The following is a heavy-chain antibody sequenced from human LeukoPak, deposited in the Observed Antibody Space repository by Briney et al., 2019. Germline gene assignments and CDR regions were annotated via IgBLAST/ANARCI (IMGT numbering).Heavy chain of an antibody. Sequence: GGSLRLSCAASGLTFSSYWMSWVRQAPGKGLEWVANIKQDGSEKYYVDSVKGRFTISRDNAKNSLYLQMNSLRAEDTAVYYCAREKTLLWFGDHTVLAFDIWGQRTMVTVSS. D-gene: IGHD3-10*01. J-gene: IGHJ3*02. CDR3: AREKTLLWFGDHTVLAFDI. CDR1: GLTFSSYW. V-gene: IGHV3-7*01. CDR2: IKQDGSEK.